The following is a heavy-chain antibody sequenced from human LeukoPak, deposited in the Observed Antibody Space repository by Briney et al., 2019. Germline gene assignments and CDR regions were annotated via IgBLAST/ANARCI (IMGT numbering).Heavy chain of an antibody. Sequence: PSETLSLTCTASGGPMTNYYWSWIRQPPGKGLEWIGYIYYSGSTNYNPSLKSRVTISVDSSKNQFSLNLSSVTAADTALYYCARHGRATVGKAVLDYWGQGILVTVSS. CDR1: GGPMTNYY. D-gene: IGHD6-13*01. V-gene: IGHV4-59*08. CDR2: IYYSGST. J-gene: IGHJ4*02. CDR3: ARHGRATVGKAVLDY.